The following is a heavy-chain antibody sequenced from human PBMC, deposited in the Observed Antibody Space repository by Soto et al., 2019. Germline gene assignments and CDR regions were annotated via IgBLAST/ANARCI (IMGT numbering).Heavy chain of an antibody. Sequence: GGSLRLSCAAPGFTFSSYSMNWVRQAPGKGLEWVSSISSSSSYIYYADSVKGRFTISRDNAKNSLYLQMNSLRAEDTAVYYCARDLTYYDSSGYYYYGMDVWGQGTTVTVSS. V-gene: IGHV3-21*01. CDR1: GFTFSSYS. CDR2: ISSSSSYI. CDR3: ARDLTYYDSSGYYYYGMDV. D-gene: IGHD3-22*01. J-gene: IGHJ6*02.